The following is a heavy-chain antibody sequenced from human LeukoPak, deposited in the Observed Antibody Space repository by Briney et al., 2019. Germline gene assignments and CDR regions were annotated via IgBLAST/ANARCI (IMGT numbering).Heavy chain of an antibody. J-gene: IGHJ4*02. V-gene: IGHV5-51*01. CDR1: GYTFTTYW. CDR2: IYPGDSDP. CDR3: ARHGLGSSWFGFDY. Sequence: GEPLKISCKGSGYTFTTYWIGWVRQMPGKGLEWMGIIYPGDSDPRYSPSFQGQVTISADKSISTAYLQWSSLKASDSAMYYCARHGLGSSWFGFDYWGQGTLVTVSS. D-gene: IGHD6-13*01.